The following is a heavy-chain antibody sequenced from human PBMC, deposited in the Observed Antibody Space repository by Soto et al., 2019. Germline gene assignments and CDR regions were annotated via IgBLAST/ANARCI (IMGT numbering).Heavy chain of an antibody. Sequence: GGSLRLSCAASGFTFSSYAMSWVRQAPGKGLEWVSAISGSGGSTYYADSVKGRFTISRDNSKNTLYLQMNSLRAEDTAVYCCAKSQDTSQVVVTAPLDYWGQGTLVTVSS. D-gene: IGHD2-21*02. V-gene: IGHV3-23*01. CDR3: AKSQDTSQVVVTAPLDY. J-gene: IGHJ4*02. CDR1: GFTFSSYA. CDR2: ISGSGGST.